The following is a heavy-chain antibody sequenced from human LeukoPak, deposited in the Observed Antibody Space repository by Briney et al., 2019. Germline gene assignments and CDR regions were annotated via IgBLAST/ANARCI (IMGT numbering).Heavy chain of an antibody. CDR3: ARGYSGYDYLLYYYYYMDV. Sequence: PSETLSLTCAVYGGSFSGYYWSWIRQTPGKGLEWIGEINHSGSTNYNPSLKSRVTISVDTSKNQFSLKLSSVTAADAAVYYCARGYSGYDYLLYYYYYMDVWGKGTTVTVSS. D-gene: IGHD5-12*01. CDR1: GGSFSGYY. V-gene: IGHV4-34*01. J-gene: IGHJ6*03. CDR2: INHSGST.